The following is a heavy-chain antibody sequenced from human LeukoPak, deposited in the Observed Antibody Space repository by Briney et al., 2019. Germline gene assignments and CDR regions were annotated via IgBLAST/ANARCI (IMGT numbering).Heavy chain of an antibody. CDR2: INPSGGST. CDR3: ARDRVFDAFDI. Sequence: ASVTVSFTASGYTFTSYYMHWVRQAPGQGLEWMGIINPSGGSTSYAQKFQGRVTMTRDTSTSTVYMELSSLRSEDTAVYYCARDRVFDAFDIWGQGTMVTVSS. V-gene: IGHV1-46*01. J-gene: IGHJ3*02. CDR1: GYTFTSYY.